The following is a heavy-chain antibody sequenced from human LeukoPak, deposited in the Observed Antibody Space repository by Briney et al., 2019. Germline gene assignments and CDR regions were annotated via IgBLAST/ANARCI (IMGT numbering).Heavy chain of an antibody. CDR3: VKFDRTVNSAIDY. CDR2: ISGSGGST. J-gene: IGHJ4*02. V-gene: IGHV3-23*01. D-gene: IGHD4-17*01. Sequence: SGGSLRLSCAASGFTFSSYAMSWVRQAPGKGLEWVSAISGSGGSTYYADSVKGRFTISRDNSKNTLYLQMNSLRAEDTAVYYCVKFDRTVNSAIDYWGQGTLVTVSS. CDR1: GFTFSSYA.